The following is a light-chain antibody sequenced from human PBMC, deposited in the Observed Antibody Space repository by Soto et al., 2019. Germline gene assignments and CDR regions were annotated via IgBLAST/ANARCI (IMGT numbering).Light chain of an antibody. Sequence: NFMLTQPHSVSESPGKTVTISCTGSSGSIASNYVQWYQQRPGSAPTTVIYEDNQRPSGVPDRFSGSIDSSSNSASLTISGLKTEDEADYYCQSYDSLRVVFGGGTKLTVL. J-gene: IGLJ2*01. CDR3: QSYDSLRVV. CDR2: EDN. V-gene: IGLV6-57*02. CDR1: SGSIASNY.